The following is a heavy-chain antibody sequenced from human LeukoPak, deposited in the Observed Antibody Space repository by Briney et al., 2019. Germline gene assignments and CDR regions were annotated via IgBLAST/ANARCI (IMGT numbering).Heavy chain of an antibody. CDR1: GFTFDDYA. J-gene: IGHJ3*02. D-gene: IGHD5-12*01. Sequence: GGSLRLSCAASGFTFDDYAMHWVRQAPGKGLEWVSGISWNSGSIGYADSVKGRFTISRDNAKNSLYLQMNSLRAEDTAVYYCARGPPVDKAFDIWGQGTMVTVSS. V-gene: IGHV3-9*01. CDR2: ISWNSGSI. CDR3: ARGPPVDKAFDI.